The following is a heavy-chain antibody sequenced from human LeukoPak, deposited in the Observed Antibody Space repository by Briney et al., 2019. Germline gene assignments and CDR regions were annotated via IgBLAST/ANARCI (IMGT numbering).Heavy chain of an antibody. CDR3: AKPTAGSPTAAGLDY. CDR2: ISFSGSNV. D-gene: IGHD4-17*01. J-gene: IGHJ4*02. V-gene: IGHV3-30*02. CDR1: GFTFSSYG. Sequence: GGSLRLSCAASGFTFSSYGMYWVRQAPGKGLEWVSYISFSGSNVHYADSVKGRFTISRDNSKSTLFLQMNSLRPEDTAVYYCAKPTAGSPTAAGLDYWGPGTLVTVSS.